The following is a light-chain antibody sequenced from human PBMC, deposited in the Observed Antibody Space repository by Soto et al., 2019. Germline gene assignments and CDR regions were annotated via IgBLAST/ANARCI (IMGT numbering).Light chain of an antibody. J-gene: IGKJ1*01. Sequence: EIVMTQSPATLSVSPGESATLSCRASQSVSSNLAWYQQKPGQAPRLLIYGTSTRATGIPARFSGSGSGTDFTLTISNLQSEDFAVYYCQQYNNWPPWTFGQGTKVEIK. V-gene: IGKV3-15*01. CDR2: GTS. CDR1: QSVSSN. CDR3: QQYNNWPPWT.